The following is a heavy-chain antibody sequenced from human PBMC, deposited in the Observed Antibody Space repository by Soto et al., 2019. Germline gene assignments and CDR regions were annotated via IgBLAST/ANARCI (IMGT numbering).Heavy chain of an antibody. Sequence: PGGSLRLSCAASGFTFSSYAMSWVRQAPGKGLEWVSAISGSGGSTYYADSVKGRFTISRDNSKNTLYLQMNSLRAEDTAVYYCANPNIVAVTRYENAFDIWGQGTMVTVS. V-gene: IGHV3-23*01. CDR2: ISGSGGST. CDR1: GFTFSSYA. J-gene: IGHJ3*02. D-gene: IGHD2-21*02. CDR3: ANPNIVAVTRYENAFDI.